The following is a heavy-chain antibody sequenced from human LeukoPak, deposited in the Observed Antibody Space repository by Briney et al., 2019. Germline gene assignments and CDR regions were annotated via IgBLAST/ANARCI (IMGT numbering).Heavy chain of an antibody. J-gene: IGHJ4*02. CDR2: VNPNSGGT. D-gene: IGHD2-8*01. CDR1: GYTFTGYY. CDR3: ARDSYYTNGVCPKDY. Sequence: GASVKVSCKASGYTFTGYYMHWVRQAPGQGLEWMGWVNPNSGGTNYAQKFQGRVTMTRDTSISTAYMELSRLRSDDTAVYYCARDSYYTNGVCPKDYWGQGTLVTVSS. V-gene: IGHV1-2*02.